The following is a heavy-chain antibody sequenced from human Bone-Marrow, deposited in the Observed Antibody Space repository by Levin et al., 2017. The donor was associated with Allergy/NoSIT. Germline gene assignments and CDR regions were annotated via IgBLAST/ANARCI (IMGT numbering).Heavy chain of an antibody. CDR2: IYHSGTT. Sequence: SETLSLTCAVSGYSISSGYYWGCIRQPPGKGLEWIGSIYHSGTTYYNPSLKSRVTISVDTSKNQFSLKLSSVTAADTAVYYCARESSGSYPYWGQGTLVTVSS. D-gene: IGHD1-26*01. J-gene: IGHJ4*02. V-gene: IGHV4-38-2*02. CDR1: GYSISSGYY. CDR3: ARESSGSYPY.